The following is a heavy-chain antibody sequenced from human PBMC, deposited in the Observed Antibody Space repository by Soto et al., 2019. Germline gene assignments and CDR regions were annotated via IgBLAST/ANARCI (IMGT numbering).Heavy chain of an antibody. J-gene: IGHJ4*02. Sequence: ASVKVSCKASGYTFTSYYMHWVRQAPGQGLEWMGIINPSGGSTSYAQKFQGRVTMTRDTSTSTVYMELSSLRSEDTAVYYCARGPYDILTGYPGSYFDYWGQGTLVTVSS. CDR1: GYTFTSYY. CDR2: INPSGGST. D-gene: IGHD3-9*01. V-gene: IGHV1-46*03. CDR3: ARGPYDILTGYPGSYFDY.